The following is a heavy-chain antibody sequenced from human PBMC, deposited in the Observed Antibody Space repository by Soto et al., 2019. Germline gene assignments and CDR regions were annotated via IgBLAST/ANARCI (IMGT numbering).Heavy chain of an antibody. CDR3: AGFKEGKIVGLRWLDP. J-gene: IGHJ5*02. Sequence: PGGSLRLSCVGSGVDFRGSYMNWIRQAPGKGLEWISYISDTGRTIHYADSVKGRFVISRDNSRDSLYLQMNDLRADDTAIYYRAGFKEGKIVGLRWLDPWGQGTRVTVSS. CDR2: ISDTGRTI. CDR1: GVDFRGSY. D-gene: IGHD3-16*02. V-gene: IGHV3-11*01.